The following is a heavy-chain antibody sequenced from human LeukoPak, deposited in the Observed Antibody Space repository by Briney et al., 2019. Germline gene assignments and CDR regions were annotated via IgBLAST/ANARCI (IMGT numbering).Heavy chain of an antibody. CDR2: IYYSGST. Sequence: KPSETLSLTCTVSGGSISSYYWGWIRQPPGKGLEWIGYIYYSGSTNSNPSLKRRVTISVDTSKNPFSPKLSSVTAADTAVYYCARGGKEMATITTFDYWGQGTLVTVSS. V-gene: IGHV4-59*01. J-gene: IGHJ4*02. CDR3: ARGGKEMATITTFDY. CDR1: GGSISSYY. D-gene: IGHD5-24*01.